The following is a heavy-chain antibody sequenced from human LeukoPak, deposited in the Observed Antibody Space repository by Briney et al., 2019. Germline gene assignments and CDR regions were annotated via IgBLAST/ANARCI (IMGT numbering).Heavy chain of an antibody. D-gene: IGHD3-9*01. J-gene: IGHJ4*02. CDR1: GGSISNYY. CDR2: IYNSGST. Sequence: SETLSLTCTVSGGSISNYYWSWIRQPPGKGLEWIGYIYNSGSTTYNPSLKSRVIISMDTSKNQFSLKVTSVTAADTAIYYCARGERLGPDYWGPGTLVTVSS. V-gene: IGHV4-59*01. CDR3: ARGERLGPDY.